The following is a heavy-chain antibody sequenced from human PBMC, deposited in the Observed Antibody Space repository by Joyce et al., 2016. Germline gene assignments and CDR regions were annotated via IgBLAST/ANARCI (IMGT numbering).Heavy chain of an antibody. CDR2: IDPSDSST. CDR1: GYSFTSYW. J-gene: IGHJ4*02. D-gene: IGHD2-2*01. Sequence: EVQLVQSGAEVKKPGESLRISCNGSGYSFTSYWISWVRQMPGKGLEWMGRIDPSDSSTNYSPSFQGHVTISADKSISTAYLQWSSLKASDTAMYYCARQSRQLRSFDYWGQGTLVTVSS. V-gene: IGHV5-10-1*03. CDR3: ARQSRQLRSFDY.